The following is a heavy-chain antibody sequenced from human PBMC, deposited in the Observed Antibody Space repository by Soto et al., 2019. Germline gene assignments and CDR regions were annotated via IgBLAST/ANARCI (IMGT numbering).Heavy chain of an antibody. J-gene: IGHJ4*02. V-gene: IGHV5-10-1*01. D-gene: IGHD3-22*01. CDR3: ARQIYDSDTGPNFQYYFDS. Sequence: PGESLQISCTGSGYSFAGYWITWVRQKPGKGLEWMGRIDPSDSQTYYSPSFRGHVTISVTKSITTVFLQWSSLRASDTAMYYCARQIYDSDTGPNFQYYFDSWGQGTPVTVSS. CDR2: IDPSDSQT. CDR1: GYSFAGYW.